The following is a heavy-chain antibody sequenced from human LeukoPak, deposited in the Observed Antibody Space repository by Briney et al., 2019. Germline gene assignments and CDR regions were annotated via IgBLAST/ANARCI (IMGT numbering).Heavy chain of an antibody. CDR1: EFSFTNAW. CDR2: IKSKTDGETT. V-gene: IGHV3-15*01. D-gene: IGHD3-16*01. Sequence: GGSLRLSCAASEFSFTNAWMSWVRQAPGKGLEWVGHIKSKTDGETTDYAAPVKGGFTISRDDSKNTLYLQVNSLKTEDTAVYYCTTRPWGFDYWGQGTLVTVSS. J-gene: IGHJ4*02. CDR3: TTRPWGFDY.